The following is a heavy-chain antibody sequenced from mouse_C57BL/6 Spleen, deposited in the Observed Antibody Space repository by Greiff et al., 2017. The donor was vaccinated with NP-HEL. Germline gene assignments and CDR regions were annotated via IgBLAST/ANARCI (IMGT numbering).Heavy chain of an antibody. Sequence: QVQLKQPGAELVKPGASVKMSCKASGYTFTSYWITWVKQRPGQGLEWIGDIYPGSGSTNYNEKFKSKATLTVDTSSSTAYMQLSSLTSEDSAVYYCARYYDYDGRFDYWGQGTTLTVSS. D-gene: IGHD2-4*01. CDR2: IYPGSGST. CDR3: ARYYDYDGRFDY. V-gene: IGHV1-55*01. J-gene: IGHJ2*01. CDR1: GYTFTSYW.